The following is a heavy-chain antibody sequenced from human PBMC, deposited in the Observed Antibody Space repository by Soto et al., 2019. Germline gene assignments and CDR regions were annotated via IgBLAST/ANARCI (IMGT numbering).Heavy chain of an antibody. J-gene: IGHJ6*02. CDR1: GFTFSSYE. CDR2: ISSSGSTI. D-gene: IGHD6-19*01. CDR3: ARSFWLGGTARMDV. V-gene: IGHV3-48*03. Sequence: GGSLRLSCAASGFTFSSYEMNWVRQAPGKGLEWVSYISSSGSTIYYADSVKGRFTISRDNAKNSLYLQMNSLRAEDTAVYYCARSFWLGGTARMDVWGQGTTVTVYS.